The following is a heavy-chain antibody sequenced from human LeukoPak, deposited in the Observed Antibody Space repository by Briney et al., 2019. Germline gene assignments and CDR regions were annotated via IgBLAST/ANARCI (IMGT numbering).Heavy chain of an antibody. CDR1: GYTFTSYG. D-gene: IGHD6-13*01. CDR2: MNPNSGNT. CDR3: ARARLDRGYSSRSYYMDV. Sequence: ASVKVSCKASGYTFTSYGINWVRQATGQGLEWMGWMNPNSGNTGYAQKFQGRVTITRNTSISTAYMELSSLRSEDTAVYYCARARLDRGYSSRSYYMDVWGKGTTVTVSS. J-gene: IGHJ6*03. V-gene: IGHV1-8*03.